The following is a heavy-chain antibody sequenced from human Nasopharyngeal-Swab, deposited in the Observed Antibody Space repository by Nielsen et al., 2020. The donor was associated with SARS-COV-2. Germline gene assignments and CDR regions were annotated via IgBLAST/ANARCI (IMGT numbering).Heavy chain of an antibody. J-gene: IGHJ6*02. CDR2: IYYSGST. Sequence: RQAPGKGLEWIGYIYYSGSTYYNPSLKSRVTISVDTSKNQFSLKLSSVTAADTAVYYCARGLIYYYGSGSYGAPHYYYYGMDVWGQGTTVTVSS. D-gene: IGHD3-10*01. CDR3: ARGLIYYYGSGSYGAPHYYYYGMDV. V-gene: IGHV4-31*02.